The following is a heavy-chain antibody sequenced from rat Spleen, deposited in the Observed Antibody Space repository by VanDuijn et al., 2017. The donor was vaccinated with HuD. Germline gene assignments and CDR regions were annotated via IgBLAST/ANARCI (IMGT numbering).Heavy chain of an antibody. D-gene: IGHD1-2*01. Sequence: EAQLVESGGGLVQPGRSLKLSCEASGFTFSNYDMAWVRQAPTKGLEWIASISTGGGNTYYRDSVKGRFTISRDNAKNTQYLQMDSLRSEYKATYYCARDYSNFFPYWYFDFWGPGTMVTVSS. CDR1: GFTFSNYD. V-gene: IGHV5S13*01. J-gene: IGHJ1*01. CDR3: ARDYSNFFPYWYFDF. CDR2: ISTGGGNT.